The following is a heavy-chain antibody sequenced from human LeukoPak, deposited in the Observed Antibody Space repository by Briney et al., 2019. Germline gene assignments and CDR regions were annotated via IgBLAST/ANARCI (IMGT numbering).Heavy chain of an antibody. Sequence: GGSLRLSCAASGFTFRSYGMHWVRQAPGKGLEWVAFIRYDGSNKYYADSVKGRFTISRDNSKNTLYLQMNSLRAEDTAVYYCARDRSGYSGYDSYYYYYMDVWGKGTTVTVSS. CDR1: GFTFRSYG. V-gene: IGHV3-30*02. CDR2: IRYDGSNK. J-gene: IGHJ6*03. D-gene: IGHD5-12*01. CDR3: ARDRSGYSGYDSYYYYYMDV.